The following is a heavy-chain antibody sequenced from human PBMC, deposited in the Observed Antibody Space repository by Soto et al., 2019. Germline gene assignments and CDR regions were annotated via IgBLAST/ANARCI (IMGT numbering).Heavy chain of an antibody. Sequence: GSVTVSCAAWPFTFRASYMSWIRQPPGKGLEWLSYISPGSRYPAYADSVKGRFTISRDNSKNTLYLQMNSLRAEDTAVYHCAFGNLSYYFDFWGQGAPVTVSS. V-gene: IGHV3-11*06. D-gene: IGHD3-16*01. J-gene: IGHJ4*02. CDR1: PFTFRASY. CDR2: ISPGSRYP. CDR3: AFGNLSYYFDF.